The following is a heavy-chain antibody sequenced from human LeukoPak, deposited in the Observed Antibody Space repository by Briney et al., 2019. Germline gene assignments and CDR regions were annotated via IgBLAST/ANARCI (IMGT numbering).Heavy chain of an antibody. CDR2: INPSNSYT. D-gene: IGHD5-18*01. CDR1: GYIFTSYY. V-gene: IGHV1-46*01. Sequence: ASVKVSCKASGYIFTSYYMHWVRQAPGQGLEWMGTINPSNSYTNYAQNFQGRVTMTRDTSTSTVYMELSSLRSEDTAVYYCARAYTYGLGYWGQGIPVTVSS. CDR3: ARAYTYGLGY. J-gene: IGHJ4*02.